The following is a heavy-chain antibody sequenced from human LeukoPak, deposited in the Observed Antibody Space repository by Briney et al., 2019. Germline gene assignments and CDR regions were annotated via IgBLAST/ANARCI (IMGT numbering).Heavy chain of an antibody. Sequence: PSETLSLTCTVSGGSISSSSYYWGWIRQPPGKGLEWIGSIYYSGSTYYNPSLKSRVTISVDTSKNQFSLKLSSVTAADTAVYYCARHFQDCSSTSCYAGATVTTIDYWGQGTLVTVSS. CDR1: GGSISSSSYY. CDR3: ARHFQDCSSTSCYAGATVTTIDY. J-gene: IGHJ4*02. V-gene: IGHV4-39*01. D-gene: IGHD2-2*01. CDR2: IYYSGST.